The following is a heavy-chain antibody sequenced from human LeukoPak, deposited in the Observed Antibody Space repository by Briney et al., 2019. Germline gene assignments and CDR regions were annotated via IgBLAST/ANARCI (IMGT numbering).Heavy chain of an antibody. CDR2: ISYDGSNK. Sequence: PGRSLRLSCAASGFTFSSYAMDWVRQAPGKGLEWVAVISYDGSNKYYADSVKGRFTISRDNSKNTLYLQMNSLRAEDTAVYYCARDRVTMVRGVISWTFDYWGQGTLVTVSS. V-gene: IGHV3-30*04. CDR1: GFTFSSYA. D-gene: IGHD3-10*01. CDR3: ARDRVTMVRGVISWTFDY. J-gene: IGHJ4*02.